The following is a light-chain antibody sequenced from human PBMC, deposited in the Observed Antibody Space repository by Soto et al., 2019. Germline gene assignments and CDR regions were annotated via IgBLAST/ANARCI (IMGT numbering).Light chain of an antibody. CDR2: EAS. Sequence: EIVLTQSPGTLSLSPGERATLSCRASQRVDDSHLAWYQQKPGQAPRLLIYEASNRAAGIPARFSGSGSGTDFTLTISSLEPEDFATYYCQQSYSTPKTFGQGTKVDIK. CDR1: QRVDDSH. V-gene: IGKV3D-20*02. J-gene: IGKJ1*01. CDR3: QQSYSTPKT.